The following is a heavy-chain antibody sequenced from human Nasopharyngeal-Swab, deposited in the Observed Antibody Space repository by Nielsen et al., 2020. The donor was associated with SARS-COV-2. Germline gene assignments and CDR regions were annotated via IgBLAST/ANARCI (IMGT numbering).Heavy chain of an antibody. D-gene: IGHD2/OR15-2a*01. V-gene: IGHV3-23*01. CDR2: ISGSGGST. CDR3: AKEGGRTTVITIYWYFDL. CDR1: GWTFRCYA. J-gene: IGHJ2*01. Sequence: CLARAGAGWTFRCYAMSWVRQAPGKGLEWVSAISGSGGSTYYADSVKGRFTISRDNSKNTLYLQMNSLRAEDTAVYYCAKEGGRTTVITIYWYFDLWGRGTLVTVSS.